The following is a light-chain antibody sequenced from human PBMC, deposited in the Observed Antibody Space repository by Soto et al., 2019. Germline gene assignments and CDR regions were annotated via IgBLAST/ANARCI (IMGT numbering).Light chain of an antibody. V-gene: IGKV3-15*01. CDR2: GAS. CDR1: QSVSGN. CDR3: QQDNNWPPFT. J-gene: IGKJ3*01. Sequence: EIVMTQSPATLSVSPGERATLSCRASQSVSGNLAWYQQKPGQAPRLLIYGASTRATGIPARFSGSGSGTEFTLPISSMLSEDFAVYYCQQDNNWPPFTFGPGTKVDIK.